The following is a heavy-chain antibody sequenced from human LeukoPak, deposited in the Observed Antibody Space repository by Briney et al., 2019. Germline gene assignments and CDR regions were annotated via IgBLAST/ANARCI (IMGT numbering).Heavy chain of an antibody. Sequence: GGSLRLSCVASGFTFSNYWMHWVRQDPGKGLVWVSRINSDGSSTTYADSVKGRFTISRDNSKNTLYLQMNSLRAEDTAVYYCARDRGSGFDYWGQGTLVTVSS. V-gene: IGHV3-74*03. CDR3: ARDRGSGFDY. CDR2: INSDGSST. J-gene: IGHJ4*02. D-gene: IGHD2-15*01. CDR1: GFTFSNYW.